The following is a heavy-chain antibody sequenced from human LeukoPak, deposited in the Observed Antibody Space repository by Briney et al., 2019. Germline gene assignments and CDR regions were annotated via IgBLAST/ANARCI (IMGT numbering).Heavy chain of an antibody. CDR2: ISGSGGST. J-gene: IGHJ6*03. V-gene: IGHV3-23*01. Sequence: PGGSLRLSCAASGFTFSSYWMSWVRQAPGKGLEWVSAISGSGGSTYYADSVKGRFTISRDNSKNTLYLQMNSLRAEDTAVYYCAKDLKSYYYYYMDVWGKGTTVTVSS. CDR1: GFTFSSYW. CDR3: AKDLKSYYYYYMDV.